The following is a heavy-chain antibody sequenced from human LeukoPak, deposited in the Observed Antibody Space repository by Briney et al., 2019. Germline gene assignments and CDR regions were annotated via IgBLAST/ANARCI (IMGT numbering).Heavy chain of an antibody. V-gene: IGHV3-21*01. CDR3: ARAKRQQLVLGNWFDP. CDR2: ISSSRSYI. J-gene: IGHJ5*02. CDR1: GFTFSSFS. Sequence: GGSLRLSCAASGFTFSSFSMNWVRQAPGKGLEWVSSISSSRSYIYYADSMKGRFTISRDNAKNSLYLQMNSLRAEDTAVYYCARAKRQQLVLGNWFDPWGQGTLVTVSS. D-gene: IGHD6-13*01.